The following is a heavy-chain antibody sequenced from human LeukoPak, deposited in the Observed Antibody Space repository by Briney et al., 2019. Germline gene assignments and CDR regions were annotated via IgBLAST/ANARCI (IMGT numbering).Heavy chain of an antibody. CDR1: GFTFSSYA. Sequence: GGSLRLSCAASGFTFSSYAMTWVRQAPGKGLEWVSSISGSGGSTYYADSVKGRFTISRDNSKNTLYLQMNSLRVEDTAVYYCANFGCTSTSCLDYWGQGTLVTVSS. J-gene: IGHJ4*02. CDR2: ISGSGGST. CDR3: ANFGCTSTSCLDY. D-gene: IGHD2-2*01. V-gene: IGHV3-23*01.